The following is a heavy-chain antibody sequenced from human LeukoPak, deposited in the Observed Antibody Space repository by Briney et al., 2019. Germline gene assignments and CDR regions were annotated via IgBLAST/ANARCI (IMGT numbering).Heavy chain of an antibody. CDR2: IIPNSGGT. CDR3: ARSAYTSSSGD. Sequence: ASVKVSCKASGYTFTGYYMHWVRQAPGQGLEWMGWIIPNSGGTNYAQKFQGRVTMTRDTSISTAYMELNRLRSDDTAVYYCARSAYTSSSGDWGQGTLVTVSS. V-gene: IGHV1-2*02. CDR1: GYTFTGYY. D-gene: IGHD6-6*01. J-gene: IGHJ4*02.